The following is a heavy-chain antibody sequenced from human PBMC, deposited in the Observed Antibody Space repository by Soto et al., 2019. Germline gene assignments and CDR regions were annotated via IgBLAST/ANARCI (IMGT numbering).Heavy chain of an antibody. D-gene: IGHD3-22*01. CDR2: IKSKTDGGTT. V-gene: IGHV3-15*07. Sequence: GGSLRLSYAASGFTLSNVWMNWVRQAPGKGLEWVGRIKSKTDGGTTDYAAPVKGRFTISRDSSKNTLYLQMGSLRAEDTAVYYCVKGEYYYDSSGYYPFDYWGQGTLVTVSS. J-gene: IGHJ4*02. CDR3: VKGEYYYDSSGYYPFDY. CDR1: GFTLSNVW.